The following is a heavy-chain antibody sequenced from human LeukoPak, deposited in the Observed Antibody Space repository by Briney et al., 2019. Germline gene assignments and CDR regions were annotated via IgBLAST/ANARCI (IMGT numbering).Heavy chain of an antibody. Sequence: GASLRLSCAASGFTFSSYAMSWVRQAPGKGLEWVSAISGSGGSTYYADSVKGRFTISRDNSKNTLYLQMNSLRAEDTAVYYCAKIMRYYYDSSGYRGYFDYWGQGTLVTVSS. CDR3: AKIMRYYYDSSGYRGYFDY. CDR1: GFTFSSYA. V-gene: IGHV3-23*01. J-gene: IGHJ4*02. CDR2: ISGSGGST. D-gene: IGHD3-22*01.